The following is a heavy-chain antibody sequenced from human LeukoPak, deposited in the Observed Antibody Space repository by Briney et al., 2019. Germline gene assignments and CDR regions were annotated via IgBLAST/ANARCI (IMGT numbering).Heavy chain of an antibody. CDR2: ISWNSGSI. V-gene: IGHV3-9*01. Sequence: PAGGSLRLSCAASGFTFDDYAMHWVRQAPGKGLEWVSGISWNSGSIGYADSVKGRFTISRDNAKNSLYLQMNSLRAEDTALYYCAKDYYDSSEGAFDIWGQGTMVTVSS. J-gene: IGHJ3*02. CDR1: GFTFDDYA. D-gene: IGHD3-22*01. CDR3: AKDYYDSSEGAFDI.